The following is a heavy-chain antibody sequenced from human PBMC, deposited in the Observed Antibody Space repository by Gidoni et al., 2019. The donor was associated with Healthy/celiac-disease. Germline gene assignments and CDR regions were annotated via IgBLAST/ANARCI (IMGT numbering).Heavy chain of an antibody. J-gene: IGHJ6*02. CDR3: ARGPIWDDILTGYSYGMDV. CDR1: GFTVSSNH. V-gene: IGHV3-53*01. D-gene: IGHD3-9*01. CDR2: IYSGGST. Sequence: EVQLVESGGGLIQPGGSLRPSCAASGFTVSSNHMGGVRQAPGKGLEWVSGIYSGGSTYYADSVKGRFTISRDNSKNTLYLQMNSLRAEDTAVYYCARGPIWDDILTGYSYGMDVWGQGTTVTVSS.